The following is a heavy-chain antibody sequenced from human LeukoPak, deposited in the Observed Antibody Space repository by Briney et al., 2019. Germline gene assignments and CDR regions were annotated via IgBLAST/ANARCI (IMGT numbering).Heavy chain of an antibody. Sequence: GGSLRLSCAASGFTFSSYWMNWARQAPGKGLEWVASINHNGNVNYYVDSAKGRFTISRDNAKNSLYLQMNSLRAEDTAVYYCARVLREWLLFGWFDPWGQGTLVTVSS. D-gene: IGHD3-3*01. V-gene: IGHV3-7*03. CDR3: ARVLREWLLFGWFDP. J-gene: IGHJ5*02. CDR2: INHNGNVN. CDR1: GFTFSSYW.